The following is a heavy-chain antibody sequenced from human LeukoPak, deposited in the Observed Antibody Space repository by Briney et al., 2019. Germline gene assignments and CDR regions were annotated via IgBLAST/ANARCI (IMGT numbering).Heavy chain of an antibody. J-gene: IGHJ6*02. CDR1: GGSISSYY. V-gene: IGHV4-59*01. CDR2: IYYSGST. Sequence: SETLSLTCTVSGGSISSYYWSWIRQPPGKGLEWIGYIYYSGSTNYNPSLKSRVTISVDTSKNQFSLKLSSVTAADTAVYYCAGLRSSYYGMDVWGQGTTVTVS. CDR3: AGLRSSYYGMDV. D-gene: IGHD6-6*01.